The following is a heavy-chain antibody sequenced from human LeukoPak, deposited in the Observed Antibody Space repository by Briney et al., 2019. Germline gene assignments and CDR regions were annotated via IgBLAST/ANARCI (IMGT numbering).Heavy chain of an antibody. Sequence: GGSLRLSCAASGLTVGFKCMSWVRQAPGKGLEWVSIIYSGGSSYYADSVKGRFTVSRDTSKNTLYLQMNSLRAEDTAVYYCARVEGYSSSAFDYWGQGTLVTVSS. CDR3: ARVEGYSSSAFDY. V-gene: IGHV3-66*01. D-gene: IGHD6-6*01. CDR1: GLTVGFKC. CDR2: IYSGGSS. J-gene: IGHJ4*02.